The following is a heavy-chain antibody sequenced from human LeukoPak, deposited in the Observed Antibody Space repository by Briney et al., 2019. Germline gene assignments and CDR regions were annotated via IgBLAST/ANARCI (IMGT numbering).Heavy chain of an antibody. D-gene: IGHD4-11*01. Sequence: PGGSLRLSCAASGFTFRSYGMHWVRQAPGKGLAWVAVISYDGSNKYYADSVKGRFTISRDNSKNTLYLQMNSLRAEDTAVYYCAKDGDSMTTDYYYYGMDVWGQGTTVTVSS. CDR1: GFTFRSYG. CDR3: AKDGDSMTTDYYYYGMDV. V-gene: IGHV3-30*18. CDR2: ISYDGSNK. J-gene: IGHJ6*02.